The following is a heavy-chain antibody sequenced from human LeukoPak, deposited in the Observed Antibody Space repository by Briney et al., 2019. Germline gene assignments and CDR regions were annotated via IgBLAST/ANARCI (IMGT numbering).Heavy chain of an antibody. CDR1: GFTFSSWG. Sequence: GRSLRLSCTASGFTFSSWGVRGVRQAPGRGVEGVAVIWYDGSNNYYGDSVKRRFTSSRDNSKNTLYLQMNSLRAEGTAVYYCARDHSSSWYFDYWGQGTLVTVSS. J-gene: IGHJ4*02. CDR3: ARDHSSSWYFDY. D-gene: IGHD6-13*01. V-gene: IGHV3-33*01. CDR2: IWYDGSNN.